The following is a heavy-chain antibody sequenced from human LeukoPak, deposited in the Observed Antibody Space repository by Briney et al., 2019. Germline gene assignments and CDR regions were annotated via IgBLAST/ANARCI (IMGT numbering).Heavy chain of an antibody. CDR1: GFTFSNYW. CDR2: ISWNSGSI. V-gene: IGHV3-9*01. J-gene: IGHJ6*02. CDR3: AKDLHRSSCVGMDV. Sequence: PGRSLRLSCAASGFTFSNYWMQWVRQAPGKDLEWVSGISWNSGSIGYADSVKGRFTISRDNAKNSLYLQMNSLRAEDTALYYCAKDLHRSSCVGMDVWGQRTTVTVSS. D-gene: IGHD6-13*01.